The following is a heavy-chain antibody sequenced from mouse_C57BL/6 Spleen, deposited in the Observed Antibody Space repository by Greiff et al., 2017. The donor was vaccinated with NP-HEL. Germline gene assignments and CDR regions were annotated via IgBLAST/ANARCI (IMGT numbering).Heavy chain of an antibody. J-gene: IGHJ1*03. Sequence: EVQRVESGAELVRPGASVKLSCTASGFNIKDDYMHWVKQRPEQGLEWIGWIDPENGDTEYASKFQGKATITADTSSNTAYLQLSSLTSEDTAVYYCTTLFITTVVATDWYCDVWGTGTTVTVSS. D-gene: IGHD1-1*01. CDR3: TTLFITTVVATDWYCDV. CDR1: GFNIKDDY. CDR2: IDPENGDT. V-gene: IGHV14-4*01.